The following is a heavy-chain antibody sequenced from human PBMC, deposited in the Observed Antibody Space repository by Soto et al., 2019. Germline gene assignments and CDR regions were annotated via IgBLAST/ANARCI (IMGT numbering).Heavy chain of an antibody. Sequence: GGSLRLSCAASGFSFSISPMHWVRQAPGKGPEWVALISYDGTNKFYADSVKGRFTTSRDNSKSTLYLQVDSLRPEDAAVYYCARDPKTSGGQHWAFNFFDSWGQGTLVTVSS. V-gene: IGHV3-30-3*01. CDR1: GFSFSISP. CDR2: ISYDGTNK. D-gene: IGHD7-27*01. CDR3: ARDPKTSGGQHWAFNFFDS. J-gene: IGHJ5*01.